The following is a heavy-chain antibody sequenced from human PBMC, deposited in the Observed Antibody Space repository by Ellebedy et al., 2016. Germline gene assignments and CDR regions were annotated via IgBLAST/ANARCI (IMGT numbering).Heavy chain of an antibody. CDR3: ARDQLLAAAGTLPYNWFDP. Sequence: GESLKISCAASGFTFSSYWMSWVRQAPGKGLEWVANIKQDGSEKYYVDSVKGRFTISRDNAKNSLYLQMNSLRAEDTAVYYCARDQLLAAAGTLPYNWFDPWGQGTLVTVSS. J-gene: IGHJ5*02. CDR1: GFTFSSYW. CDR2: IKQDGSEK. D-gene: IGHD6-13*01. V-gene: IGHV3-7*01.